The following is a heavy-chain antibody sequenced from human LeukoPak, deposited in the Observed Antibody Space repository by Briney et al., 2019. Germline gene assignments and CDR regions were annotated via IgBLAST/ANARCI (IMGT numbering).Heavy chain of an antibody. CDR1: NGSISSYH. CDR3: ARLRVSGNYLYYFDY. V-gene: IGHV4-4*09. Sequence: SETLSITCTVSNGSISSYHWGRVRQPPGKGLEWIGYILTSATTNYTPSLKSRLTISVDTSKNQFTLKLSSVTAADTAVYYCARLRVSGNYLYYFDYWGQGTLVTVSS. D-gene: IGHD1-7*01. CDR2: ILTSATT. J-gene: IGHJ4*02.